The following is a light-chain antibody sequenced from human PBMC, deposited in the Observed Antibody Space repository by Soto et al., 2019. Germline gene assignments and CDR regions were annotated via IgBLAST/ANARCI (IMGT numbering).Light chain of an antibody. CDR1: QSVSSS. V-gene: IGKV3-11*01. J-gene: IGKJ4*01. Sequence: EIVLTQSPATLSLSPGERATLSCRASQSVSSSLAWYQQKPGQAPRLLIYDASDRATGIPARFSGSGSGTDFTLPISSLEPEDFAIYYCQQRSNWPPLTFGGGTKVEIK. CDR2: DAS. CDR3: QQRSNWPPLT.